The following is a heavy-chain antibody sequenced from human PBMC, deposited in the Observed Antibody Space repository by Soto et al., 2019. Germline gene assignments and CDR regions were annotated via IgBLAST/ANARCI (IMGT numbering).Heavy chain of an antibody. CDR3: ARGLPYSGYHTGFDP. J-gene: IGHJ5*02. D-gene: IGHD5-12*01. CDR1: GFTFSSYA. Sequence: QVQLVESGGGVVQPGRSLRLSCAASGFTFSSYAIHWVRQAPGKGLEWVAVISYDGSNKYSADSVKGRFTISRDNSKNTLYLQMNSLRAEDTAVYYCARGLPYSGYHTGFDPWGQGTLVTVSS. CDR2: ISYDGSNK. V-gene: IGHV3-30-3*01.